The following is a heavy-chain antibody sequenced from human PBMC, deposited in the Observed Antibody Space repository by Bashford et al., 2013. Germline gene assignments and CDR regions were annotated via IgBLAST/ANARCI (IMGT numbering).Heavy chain of an antibody. CDR3: ARDLRLNYGYGLI. Sequence: ASVKVSCKASGYTFTSYGVTWVRQVPGHGPEWMGWINTGSGDTSYAQKFQGRVTMTTDTSTSTTYMELRSLGSDDTAVYYCARDLRLNYGYGLIWGQGTLVTVSS. J-gene: IGHJ4*02. CDR2: INTGSGDT. V-gene: IGHV1-18*01. CDR1: GYTFTSYG. D-gene: IGHD5-18*01.